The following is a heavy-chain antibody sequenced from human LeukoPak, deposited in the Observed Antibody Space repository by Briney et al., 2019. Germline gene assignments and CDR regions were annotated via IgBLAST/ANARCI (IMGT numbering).Heavy chain of an antibody. D-gene: IGHD2-2*02. J-gene: IGHJ5*02. Sequence: GGSLRLSCAASGFTFSSYSMNWARQAPGKGLEWVSSISSSSSYIYYADSVKGRFTISRDNAKNSLYLQMNSLRAEDTAVYYCARDSVVVPAAIGYNWFDPWGQGTLVTVSS. CDR1: GFTFSSYS. CDR3: ARDSVVVPAAIGYNWFDP. V-gene: IGHV3-21*01. CDR2: ISSSSSYI.